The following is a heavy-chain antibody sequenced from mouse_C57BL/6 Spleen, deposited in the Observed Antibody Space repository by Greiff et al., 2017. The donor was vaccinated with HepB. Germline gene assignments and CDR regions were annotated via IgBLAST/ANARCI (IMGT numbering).Heavy chain of an antibody. CDR2: IDPENGDT. CDR1: GFNIKDDY. D-gene: IGHD2-4*01. Sequence: EVQLQESGAELVRPGASVKLSFTASGFNIKDDYMHWVKQRPEQGLEWIGWIDPENGDTEYASKFQGKATITADTSSNTAYLQLSSLTSEDTAVYYCTTCRLGFAYWGQGTLVTVSA. V-gene: IGHV14-4*01. CDR3: TTCRLGFAY. J-gene: IGHJ3*01.